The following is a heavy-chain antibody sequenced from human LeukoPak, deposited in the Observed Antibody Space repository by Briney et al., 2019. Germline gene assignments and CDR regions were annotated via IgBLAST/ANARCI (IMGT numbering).Heavy chain of an antibody. D-gene: IGHD2-15*01. Sequence: GGSLRLSCAASGFTFDDYAMHWVRQAPGKGLEWVSGISWNSGSIGYADSVKGRFTISRDNAKNSLYQQMNSLRAEDMALYYCAKDVSRMSYYYMDVWGKGTTVTVSS. CDR1: GFTFDDYA. V-gene: IGHV3-9*03. J-gene: IGHJ6*03. CDR2: ISWNSGSI. CDR3: AKDVSRMSYYYMDV.